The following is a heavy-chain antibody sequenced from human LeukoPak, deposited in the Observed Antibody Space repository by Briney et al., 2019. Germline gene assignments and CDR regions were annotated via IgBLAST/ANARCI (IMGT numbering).Heavy chain of an antibody. CDR2: IYYIGTT. Sequence: SETLSLTCTVSGGSISTSSYYWAWIHQPPGKGLEWIGTIYYIGTTYYNASLKSRVSMSVDTPKNQFSLKLTSLTAADTAVYFCASAVRYSSVQTGANFDHWGQGTLVTVSS. J-gene: IGHJ4*02. V-gene: IGHV4-39*07. CDR3: ASAVRYSSVQTGANFDH. CDR1: GGSISTSSYY. D-gene: IGHD6-25*01.